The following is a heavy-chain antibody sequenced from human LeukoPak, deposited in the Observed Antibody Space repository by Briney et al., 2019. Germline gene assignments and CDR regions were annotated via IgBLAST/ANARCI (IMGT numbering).Heavy chain of an antibody. V-gene: IGHV1-69*13. CDR1: GGTFSSYA. D-gene: IGHD2-15*01. CDR2: IIPIFGTA. J-gene: IGHJ4*01. CDR3: ASFEEVVGLGF. Sequence: SVKVSCKASGGTFSSYAISWVRQAPGQGLEWMGGIIPIFGTANYARKFQGRVTITADESTSTAYMELSSLRSEDTAVYYCASFEEVVGLGFWGQGTLVTVSS.